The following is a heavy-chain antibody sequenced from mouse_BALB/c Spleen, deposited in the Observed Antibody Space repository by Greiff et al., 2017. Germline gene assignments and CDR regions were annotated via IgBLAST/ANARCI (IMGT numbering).Heavy chain of an antibody. CDR2: IWAGGST. V-gene: IGHV2-9*02. Sequence: VKLVESGPGLVAPSQSLSITCTVSGFSLTSYGVHWVRQPPGKGLEWLGVIWAGGSTNYNSALMSRLSISKDNSKSQVFLKMNSLQTDDTAMYYCARYGSSPYYAMDYWGQGTSVTVSS. D-gene: IGHD1-1*01. J-gene: IGHJ4*01. CDR1: GFSLTSYG. CDR3: ARYGSSPYYAMDY.